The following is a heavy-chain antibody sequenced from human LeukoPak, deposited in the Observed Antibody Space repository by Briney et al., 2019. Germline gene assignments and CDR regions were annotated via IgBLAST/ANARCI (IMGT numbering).Heavy chain of an antibody. V-gene: IGHV3-15*01. CDR1: GFTFSDAW. J-gene: IGHJ3*02. Sequence: GGSLRLSCAASGFTFSDAWMNWVRQAPGKGLEWVGRIKTKAGGGTTDYAVPVKGRFTISRDDSKNTMYLQMNSLRTEDTAVYYCTTNHLFDIWGQGAMVTVSS. CDR3: TTNHLFDI. CDR2: IKTKAGGGTT.